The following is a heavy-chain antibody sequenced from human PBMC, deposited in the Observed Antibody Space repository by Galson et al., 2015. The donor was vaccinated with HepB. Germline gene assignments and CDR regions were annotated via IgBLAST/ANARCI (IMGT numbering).Heavy chain of an antibody. V-gene: IGHV3-23*01. CDR1: GLTFSDYA. D-gene: IGHD2-8*01. CDR2: ISSGGSTT. Sequence: SLRLSCAASGLTFSDYAMSWVRQAPGKGLEWVSAISSGGSTTYYADSVKGRLTISRDNSKNTLYLQMNSLRAEDTAVYYCAKGPKNGAFDYWGQGTLVTVSS. CDR3: AKGPKNGAFDY. J-gene: IGHJ4*02.